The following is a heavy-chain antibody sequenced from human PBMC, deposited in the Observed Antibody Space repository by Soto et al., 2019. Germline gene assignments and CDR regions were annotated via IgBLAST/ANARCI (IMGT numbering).Heavy chain of an antibody. Sequence: VQLVESGGGVVQPGRSLRLSCKASGFPFDSHSMHWVRQAPGKGLEWVAVITFDGDKKFYTDSVTGRFTISRDNSKDTLWLQMNSLRPEDPAVYYCVRILGVNQKFPFFYGMDLWGQGTAVTVTS. CDR2: ITFDGDKK. D-gene: IGHD3-3*01. J-gene: IGHJ6*02. V-gene: IGHV3-30-3*01. CDR3: VRILGVNQKFPFFYGMDL. CDR1: GFPFDSHS.